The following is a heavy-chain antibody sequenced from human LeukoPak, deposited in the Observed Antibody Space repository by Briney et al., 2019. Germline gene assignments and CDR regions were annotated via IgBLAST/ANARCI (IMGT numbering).Heavy chain of an antibody. D-gene: IGHD3-10*01. CDR1: GFTFNMYA. Sequence: GGSLRLSCAASGFTFNMYAMNWVRQAPGEGLEWVSYISSSSNAIYYADSVKGRFTISRDNAKNSLYLQMNSLRADDTAVYYCAAGTPRGYWGQGTLVTASS. V-gene: IGHV3-48*01. CDR3: AAGTPRGY. J-gene: IGHJ4*02. CDR2: ISSSSNAI.